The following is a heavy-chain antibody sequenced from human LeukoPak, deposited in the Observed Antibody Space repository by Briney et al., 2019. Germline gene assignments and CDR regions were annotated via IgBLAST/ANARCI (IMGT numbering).Heavy chain of an antibody. J-gene: IGHJ4*02. Sequence: SETLSLTCTVSGCAISSSSYYWGWIRQPPGKGLEWIGSIYYSGSTHYNPSLKSRLTISVDTSKNQFSLKLSSVTAADTAVYYCARVFSVSYFFDYWGQGTLVTVSS. CDR1: GCAISSSSYY. D-gene: IGHD1-26*01. CDR3: ARVFSVSYFFDY. CDR2: IYYSGST. V-gene: IGHV4-39*01.